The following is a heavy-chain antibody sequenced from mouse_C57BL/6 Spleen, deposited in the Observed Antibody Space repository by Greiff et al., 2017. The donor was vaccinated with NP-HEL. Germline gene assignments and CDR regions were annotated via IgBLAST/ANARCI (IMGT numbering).Heavy chain of an antibody. V-gene: IGHV2-5*01. CDR2: IWRGGST. J-gene: IGHJ4*01. CDR3: AKPYGSSLYYAMDY. Sequence: QVQLKQSGPGLVQPSQSLSITCTVSGFSLTSYGVHWVRQSPGKGLEWLGVIWRGGSTDYNAAFMSRLSIIKDNSKSQVFFKMNSLQADDTAIYYCAKPYGSSLYYAMDYWGQGTSVTVSS. D-gene: IGHD1-1*01. CDR1: GFSLTSYG.